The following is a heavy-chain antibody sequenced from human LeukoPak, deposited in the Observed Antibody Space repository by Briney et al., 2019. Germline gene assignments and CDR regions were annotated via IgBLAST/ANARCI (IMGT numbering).Heavy chain of an antibody. J-gene: IGHJ4*02. Sequence: GSLRLSCAVSGFTFSYYSMNWVRQAPGKGLEWVSSISSSSSYIYYADSVKGRFTISRDNAKNSLYLQMNSLRAEDTAVYYCARGPADIVVVVAATTYYWGQGTLVTVSS. D-gene: IGHD2-15*01. CDR3: ARGPADIVVVVAATTYY. V-gene: IGHV3-21*01. CDR1: GFTFSYYS. CDR2: ISSSSSYI.